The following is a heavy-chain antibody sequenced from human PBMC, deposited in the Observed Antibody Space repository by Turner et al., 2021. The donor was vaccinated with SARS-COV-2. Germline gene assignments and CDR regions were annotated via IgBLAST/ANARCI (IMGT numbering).Heavy chain of an antibody. CDR3: ARDCSIPSCEA. V-gene: IGHV3-21*01. CDR2: ISSSSSYI. Sequence: EVQLLESGGVLVKPWGLLGLSCAASGFTFSSYSMNWVRQAPGKGLEWVSSISSSSSYIYYADSVKGRFTISRDNAKNSLYLQMNSLGAEDKAVYYGARDCSIPSCEAWGQGTLVTVSS. J-gene: IGHJ5*02. D-gene: IGHD2-2*01. CDR1: GFTFSSYS.